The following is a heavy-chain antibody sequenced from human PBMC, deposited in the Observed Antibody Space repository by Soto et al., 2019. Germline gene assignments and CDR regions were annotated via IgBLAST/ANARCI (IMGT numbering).Heavy chain of an antibody. J-gene: IGHJ6*02. CDR1: GGTFSSYA. V-gene: IGHV1-69*01. D-gene: IGHD6-19*01. CDR2: IIPIFGTA. Sequence: QVQLVQSGAEVKKPGSSVKVSCKASGGTFSSYAISWVRQAPGQGLEWMGGIIPIFGTANYAQKFQSRVTITADESTSTAYMELSSLRSEDTAVYYCARGSRGVYSSGWYYYGMDVWGQGTTVTVSS. CDR3: ARGSRGVYSSGWYYYGMDV.